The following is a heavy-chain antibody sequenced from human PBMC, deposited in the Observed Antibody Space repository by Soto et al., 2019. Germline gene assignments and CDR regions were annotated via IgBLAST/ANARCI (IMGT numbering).Heavy chain of an antibody. J-gene: IGHJ4*02. CDR2: ISWNSGSI. Sequence: GGSLRLSCAASGFTFDDYAMHWVRQAPGKGLEWVSGISWNSGSIGYADSVKGRFTISRDNAKNSLYLQMNSLRAEDTALYYCAKAPQVLAVADYYFDYWGQGTLVTVSS. V-gene: IGHV3-9*01. CDR1: GFTFDDYA. CDR3: AKAPQVLAVADYYFDY. D-gene: IGHD6-19*01.